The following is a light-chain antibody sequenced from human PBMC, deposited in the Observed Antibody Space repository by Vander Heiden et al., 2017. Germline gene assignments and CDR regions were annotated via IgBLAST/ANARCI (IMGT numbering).Light chain of an antibody. CDR3: QQYYCSPMST. CDR1: QSILYSSNNKNY. V-gene: IGKV4-1*01. J-gene: IGKJ2*01. CDR2: WAS. Sequence: DIVMTQSPDSLAVSLGERATINCKSNQSILYSSNNKNYLAWYQQKPGQPPKLLISWASTRESGVPDRFSGSGSGTDFTLHISSLQAEDVAVYYCQQYYCSPMSTFGQGTKLEIK.